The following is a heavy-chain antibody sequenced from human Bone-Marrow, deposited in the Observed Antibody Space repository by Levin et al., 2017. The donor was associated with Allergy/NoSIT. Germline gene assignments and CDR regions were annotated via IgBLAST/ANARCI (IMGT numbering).Heavy chain of an antibody. CDR2: TYYRSKWYN. D-gene: IGHD3-10*01. J-gene: IGHJ6*02. V-gene: IGHV6-1*01. Sequence: SETLSLTCAISGDSVSSNSAAWNWIRQSPSRGLEWLGRTYYRSKWYNDYAVSVKSRITINPDTSKNQFSLQLNSVTPEDTAVYYCAREFHSYGSGYYYYYGMDVWGQGTTVTVSS. CDR1: GDSVSSNSAA. CDR3: AREFHSYGSGYYYYYGMDV.